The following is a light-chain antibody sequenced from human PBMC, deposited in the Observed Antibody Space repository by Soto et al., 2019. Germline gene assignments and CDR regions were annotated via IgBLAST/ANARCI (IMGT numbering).Light chain of an antibody. CDR2: KAS. V-gene: IGKV1-5*03. J-gene: IGKJ1*01. CDR3: QQFNSYSWT. CDR1: QSLNDW. Sequence: DIQMTQSPSTLSASVGDRVTITCWASQSLNDWLAWYQQKPGKAPKLLIYKASGLESGVPSRFSGSGSGTEFTLTISSLQPDDFATYYCQQFNSYSWTFGQGTKVEIK.